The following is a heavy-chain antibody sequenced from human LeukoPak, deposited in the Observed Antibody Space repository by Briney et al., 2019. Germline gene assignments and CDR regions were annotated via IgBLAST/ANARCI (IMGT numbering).Heavy chain of an antibody. CDR2: IRYDGSNK. V-gene: IGHV3-30*02. D-gene: IGHD1-26*01. CDR1: GFTFSSYS. Sequence: PGGSLRLSCAASGFTFSSYSMNWVRQAPGKGLEWVAFIRYDGSNKYYADSVKGRFTISRDNSKNTLYLQMNSLRAEDTAVYYCANVGSYSRLYYYYYMDVWGKGTTVTISS. CDR3: ANVGSYSRLYYYYYMDV. J-gene: IGHJ6*03.